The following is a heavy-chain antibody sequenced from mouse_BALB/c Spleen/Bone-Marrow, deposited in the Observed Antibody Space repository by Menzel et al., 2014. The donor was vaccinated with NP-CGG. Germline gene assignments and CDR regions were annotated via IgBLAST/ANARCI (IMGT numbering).Heavy chain of an antibody. D-gene: IGHD1-1*01. CDR1: SYSITSGYS. V-gene: IGHV3-1*02. J-gene: IGHJ1*01. CDR3: ARRGSSSYWYFDV. Sequence: EVKLVESGPDLVKPSQSLSLTCTVTSYSITSGYSWHWIRQFPGNKLEWMGYIHYSGSTYYNPSLKSRISITRDTSKNQFFLQLKSVTTEDTATYYCARRGSSSYWYFDVWGAGTTLTVSS. CDR2: IHYSGST.